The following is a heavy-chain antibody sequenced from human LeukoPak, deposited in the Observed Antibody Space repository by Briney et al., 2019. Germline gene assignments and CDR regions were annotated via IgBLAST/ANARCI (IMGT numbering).Heavy chain of an antibody. Sequence: GASVKVSCKASGYTFTGYYMHWVRQAPGQGLEWMGWINPNSGNTGYAQKFQGRVTMTRNTSISTAYMELSSLRSEDTAVYYCARGIAVAGYYFDYWGQGTLVTVSS. CDR2: INPNSGNT. CDR3: ARGIAVAGYYFDY. D-gene: IGHD6-19*01. CDR1: GYTFTGYY. V-gene: IGHV1-8*02. J-gene: IGHJ4*02.